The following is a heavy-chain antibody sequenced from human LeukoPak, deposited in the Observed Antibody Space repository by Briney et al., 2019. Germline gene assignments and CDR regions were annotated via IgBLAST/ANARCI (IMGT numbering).Heavy chain of an antibody. D-gene: IGHD3-22*01. Sequence: PGGTLRLSCAASGFTFSSYGMSWVRQAPGKGLQWVSAISGSGGSTYYADSVKGRFTISRDNSKNTLYLQMNSLRAEDTAVYYCAKDSHYYDSSGYYPLFDYWGQGTLVTVSS. V-gene: IGHV3-23*01. J-gene: IGHJ4*02. CDR1: GFTFSSYG. CDR2: ISGSGGST. CDR3: AKDSHYYDSSGYYPLFDY.